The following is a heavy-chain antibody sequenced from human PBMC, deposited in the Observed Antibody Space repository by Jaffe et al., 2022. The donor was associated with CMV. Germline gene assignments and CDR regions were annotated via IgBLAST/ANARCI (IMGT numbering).Heavy chain of an antibody. J-gene: IGHJ6*02. CDR3: ARVGAHYDSYYYYGMDV. V-gene: IGHV3-7*01. CDR1: GFTFSSYW. Sequence: EVQLVESGGGLVQPGGSLRLSCAASGFTFSSYWMSWVRQAPGKGLEWVANIKQDGSEKYYVDSVKGRFTISRDNAKNSLYLQMNSLRAEDTAVYYCARVGAHYDSYYYYGMDVWGQGTTVTVSS. D-gene: IGHD3-22*01. CDR2: IKQDGSEK.